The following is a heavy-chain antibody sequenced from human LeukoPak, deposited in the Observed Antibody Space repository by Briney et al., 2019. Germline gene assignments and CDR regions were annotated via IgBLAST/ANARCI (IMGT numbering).Heavy chain of an antibody. CDR2: IHPGSSNT. D-gene: IGHD3-22*01. Sequence: GESLKISCKGSGYVFTNYWIAWVRQVPEKGLEWMGIIHPGSSNTKYGPSFQGQVAISADKSIGTAYLHWNNLRASDTAMYYCASHYETSGYFGFDIWGQGTMVTV. J-gene: IGHJ3*02. CDR1: GYVFTNYW. V-gene: IGHV5-51*01. CDR3: ASHYETSGYFGFDI.